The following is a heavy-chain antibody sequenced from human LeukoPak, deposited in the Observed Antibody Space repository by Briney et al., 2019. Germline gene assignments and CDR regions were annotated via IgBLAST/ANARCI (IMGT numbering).Heavy chain of an antibody. Sequence: GGSLRLSCAASGFTFFTYSMHWVRQAPGKGLEWLSYISSSSSTIYYADSVRGRFTISRDNAKNSLYLQINSLRAEDTAVYYCAKVMRWELPFDPWGQGTLVTVSS. CDR2: ISSSSSTI. CDR1: GFTFFTYS. J-gene: IGHJ5*02. CDR3: AKVMRWELPFDP. V-gene: IGHV3-48*04. D-gene: IGHD1-26*01.